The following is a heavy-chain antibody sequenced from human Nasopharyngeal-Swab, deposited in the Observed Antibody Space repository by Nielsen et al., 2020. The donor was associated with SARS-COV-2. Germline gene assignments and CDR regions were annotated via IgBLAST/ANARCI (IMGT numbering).Heavy chain of an antibody. D-gene: IGHD2-2*01. Sequence: WVRQAPGQGLEWMGRINPNSGGTNYAQRFQGRVTMTRDTSISTAYMELSRLRSDDTAVYYCARSDQQFLFYWGQGTLVTVS. V-gene: IGHV1-2*06. CDR3: ARSDQQFLFY. CDR2: INPNSGGT. J-gene: IGHJ4*02.